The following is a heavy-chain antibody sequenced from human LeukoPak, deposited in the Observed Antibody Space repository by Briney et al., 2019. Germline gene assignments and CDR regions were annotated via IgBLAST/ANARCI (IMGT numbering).Heavy chain of an antibody. D-gene: IGHD2-15*01. CDR1: GFTFSNAW. Sequence: PGGSLRLSCAASGFTFSNAWMSWVRQAPGKGLEWVGRIKSKTDGGTTDYAAPVKGRFTISRDDSKNTLYLQMNSLKTEDTAVYYCTTEVGLLNWYFDLWGRGTLVTVSS. CDR3: TTEVGLLNWYFDL. J-gene: IGHJ2*01. CDR2: IKSKTDGGTT. V-gene: IGHV3-15*01.